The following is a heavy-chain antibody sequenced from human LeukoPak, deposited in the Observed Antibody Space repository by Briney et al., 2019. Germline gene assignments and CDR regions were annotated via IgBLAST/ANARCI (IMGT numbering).Heavy chain of an antibody. CDR2: INTDGSST. CDR3: ARVSSGSWWALDY. Sequence: GSLRLSCAASGFTFSSYWMHWVRQAPGKGLVWVSRINTDGSSTSYADSVKGRFTISRDNAKNTLYLQMNSLRAEDTAVYYCARVSSGSWWALDYWGQGTLVTVSS. CDR1: GFTFSSYW. D-gene: IGHD6-13*01. V-gene: IGHV3-74*01. J-gene: IGHJ4*02.